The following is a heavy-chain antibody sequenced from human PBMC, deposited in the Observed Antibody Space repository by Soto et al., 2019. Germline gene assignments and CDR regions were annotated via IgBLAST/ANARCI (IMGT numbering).Heavy chain of an antibody. V-gene: IGHV3-23*01. J-gene: IGHJ4*02. CDR2: ISGSGGST. CDR3: AKDYYDSSGSRPHDY. Sequence: GSLRLSCAASGFTFSTYAMSWVRQAPGKGLEWVSLISGSGGSTYYADSVKGRFTISRDNSKNTLYLQMNSLRAEDTAVYYCAKDYYDSSGSRPHDYWGQGTLVTVSS. D-gene: IGHD3-22*01. CDR1: GFTFSTYA.